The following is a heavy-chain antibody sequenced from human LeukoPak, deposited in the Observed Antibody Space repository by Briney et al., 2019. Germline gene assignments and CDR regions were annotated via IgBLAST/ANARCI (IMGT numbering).Heavy chain of an antibody. CDR1: GASISNGDYY. CDR3: ARESLLYYIDY. Sequence: SQTLSLTCTVSGASISNGDYYWTWIRQTPGEVLECIGYIYHSGSTYYNPSLKSRLTISLGTSENQFSLSLNSVTAADTAVYYCARESLLYYIDYWGQGPPVTVSS. CDR2: IYHSGST. V-gene: IGHV4-30-4*08. D-gene: IGHD2-15*01. J-gene: IGHJ4*02.